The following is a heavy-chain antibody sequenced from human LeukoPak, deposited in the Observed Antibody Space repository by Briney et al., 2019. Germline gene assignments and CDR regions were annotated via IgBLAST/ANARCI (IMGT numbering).Heavy chain of an antibody. Sequence: GGSLRLSCAASGFTFSSYAMHWVRQAPGKGLEWVAFIRYDGSNKYYADSVKGRFTISRDNSKNTLYLQMNSLRAEDTAVYYCAKPRGSSGLFDYWGQGTLVTVSS. D-gene: IGHD3-10*01. V-gene: IGHV3-30*02. CDR3: AKPRGSSGLFDY. CDR2: IRYDGSNK. J-gene: IGHJ4*02. CDR1: GFTFSSYA.